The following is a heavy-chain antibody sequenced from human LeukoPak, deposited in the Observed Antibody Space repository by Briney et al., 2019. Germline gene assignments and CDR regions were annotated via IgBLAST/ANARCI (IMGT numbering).Heavy chain of an antibody. D-gene: IGHD6-13*01. Sequence: SVKVSCKASGGTFSSYAISWVRQAPGQGLEWMGGIIPIFGTANYAQKFQGRVTITADESTSTAYMELRSLRSDDTAVYYCARTWDSSSWNYYYGMDVWGHGTTVTVSS. CDR3: ARTWDSSSWNYYYGMDV. J-gene: IGHJ6*02. V-gene: IGHV1-69*13. CDR1: GGTFSSYA. CDR2: IIPIFGTA.